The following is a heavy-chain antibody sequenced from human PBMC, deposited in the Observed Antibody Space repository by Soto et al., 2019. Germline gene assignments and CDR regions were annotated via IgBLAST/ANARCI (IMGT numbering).Heavy chain of an antibody. Sequence: GASVKVSCKVSGYTLTELSMHWVRQAPGKGLEWMGGFDPEDGETIYAQKFQGRVTMTEDTSTDTAYMELSSLRSEDTAVYYCETEGHDYGAHRGFDPWGQGTLVTVSS. CDR2: FDPEDGET. J-gene: IGHJ5*02. D-gene: IGHD4-17*01. CDR1: GYTLTELS. CDR3: ETEGHDYGAHRGFDP. V-gene: IGHV1-24*01.